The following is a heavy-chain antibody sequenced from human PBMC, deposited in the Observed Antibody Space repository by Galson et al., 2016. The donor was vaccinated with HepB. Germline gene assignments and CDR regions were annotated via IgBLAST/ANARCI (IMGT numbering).Heavy chain of an antibody. CDR1: GFSFSSYD. V-gene: IGHV3-23*01. D-gene: IGHD3-22*01. Sequence: SLRLSCAASGFSFSSYDMNWVRQTPGKGLEWVSIISANGEAAYYTDSVQGRFTISRDNSKNTLYLQMNSLRAEDTAVYYCAKDRHLDYYDSSGYPTWFDYWGQGTLVTVSS. CDR3: AKDRHLDYYDSSGYPTWFDY. CDR2: ISANGEAA. J-gene: IGHJ4*02.